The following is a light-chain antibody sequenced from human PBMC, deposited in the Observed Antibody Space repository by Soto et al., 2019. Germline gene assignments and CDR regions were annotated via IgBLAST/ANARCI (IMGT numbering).Light chain of an antibody. Sequence: QSVLTQPPSVSGAPGQGVTISCTGGSSNIGANYDVHWYQQLPGTAPKVLIYGNSNRPSGVPDRFSGSKSGTSASLAITGLQVEDEADYYCQSYHSSLRNVIFGGGTKLTVL. V-gene: IGLV1-40*01. J-gene: IGLJ2*01. CDR3: QSYHSSLRNVI. CDR1: SSNIGANYD. CDR2: GNS.